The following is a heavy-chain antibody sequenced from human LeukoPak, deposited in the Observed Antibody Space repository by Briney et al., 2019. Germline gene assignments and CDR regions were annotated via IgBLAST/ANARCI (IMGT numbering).Heavy chain of an antibody. CDR3: ARRTYDSSGYYYPETVYYFDY. J-gene: IGHJ4*02. CDR2: IYYSGST. Sequence: SETLSLTCTVSGGSISSYYWSWIRQPPGKGLEWIGYIYYSGSTNYNPSLKSRVTISVDTSKNQFSLKLSSVTAADTAVYYCARRTYDSSGYYYPETVYYFDYWGQGTLVTVSS. D-gene: IGHD3-22*01. V-gene: IGHV4-59*08. CDR1: GGSISSYY.